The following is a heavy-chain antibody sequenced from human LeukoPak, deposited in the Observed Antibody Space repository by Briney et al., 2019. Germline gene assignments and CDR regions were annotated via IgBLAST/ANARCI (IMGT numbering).Heavy chain of an antibody. CDR1: GGSISSRSYS. V-gene: IGHV4-39*07. D-gene: IGHD3-10*01. CDR2: IHYSGST. Sequence: KTSETLSLTCTVSGGSISSRSYSWGWIRQPPGRGLEWIGTIHYSGSTYYNPSLKSRVTISVDTSKNQFSLKVRSVTAADTAVYYCTREVRGALLAWFDPWGQGTLVTVSS. J-gene: IGHJ5*02. CDR3: TREVRGALLAWFDP.